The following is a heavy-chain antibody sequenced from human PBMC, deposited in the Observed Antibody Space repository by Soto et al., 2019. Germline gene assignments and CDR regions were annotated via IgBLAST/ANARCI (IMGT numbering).Heavy chain of an antibody. CDR1: GFSVRTNY. Sequence: GGSLRLSCAASGFSVRTNYMSWVRQAPGKGLEWVSVFESGGSIYYADSVKGCFIISRDYARNTVDLQLNSLRADDTAVYYCARAGVTPDFFDYWGQGNLVTVSS. J-gene: IGHJ4*02. V-gene: IGHV3-53*01. CDR2: FESGGSI. D-gene: IGHD2-21*02. CDR3: ARAGVTPDFFDY.